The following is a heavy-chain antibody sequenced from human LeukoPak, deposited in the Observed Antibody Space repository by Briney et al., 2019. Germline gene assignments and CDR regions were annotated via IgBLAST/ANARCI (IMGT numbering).Heavy chain of an antibody. CDR1: GFTFGSYA. V-gene: IGHV3-23*01. J-gene: IGHJ4*02. CDR3: AKCFGLWFGELFSFDY. CDR2: IIGSGGST. Sequence: GGSLRLSCAASGFTFGSYAMIWVRQAPGKGLEGVSAIIGSGGSTYYADSVKGRFTISRDNSKNTLYLQMNSLRAEDTAVYYCAKCFGLWFGELFSFDYWGQGTLVTVSS. D-gene: IGHD3-10*01.